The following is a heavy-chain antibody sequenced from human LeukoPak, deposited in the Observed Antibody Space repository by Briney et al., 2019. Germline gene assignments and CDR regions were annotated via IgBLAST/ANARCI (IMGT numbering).Heavy chain of an antibody. CDR2: INHSGST. CDR3: ARERTILHAFDI. CDR1: GGSFSGYY. Sequence: PSETLSPTCAVYGGSFSGYYWSWIRQPPGKGLEWIGEINHSGSTNYNPSLKSRVTISVDTSKNQFSLKLSSVTAADTAVYYCARERTILHAFDIWGQGTMVTVSS. D-gene: IGHD4/OR15-4a*01. V-gene: IGHV4-34*01. J-gene: IGHJ3*02.